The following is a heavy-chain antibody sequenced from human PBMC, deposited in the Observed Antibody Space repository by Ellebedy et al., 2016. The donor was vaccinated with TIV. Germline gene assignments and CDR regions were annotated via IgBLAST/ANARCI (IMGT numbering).Heavy chain of an antibody. D-gene: IGHD3-16*01. V-gene: IGHV6-1*01. Sequence: SETLSLTCVISGDSVSTDIGWNWIRQSPSRGLEWLGRTYYRSKWNNDYAVPLKSRITIHPDTSKNQFSLQLNSVTPEDTAVYYCARGWFGSGMGVWGQGTTVTVSS. J-gene: IGHJ6*02. CDR3: ARGWFGSGMGV. CDR2: TYYRSKWNN. CDR1: GDSVSTDIG.